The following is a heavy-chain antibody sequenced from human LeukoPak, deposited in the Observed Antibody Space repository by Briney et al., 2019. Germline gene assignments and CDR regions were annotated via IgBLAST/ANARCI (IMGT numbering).Heavy chain of an antibody. D-gene: IGHD2-2*01. Sequence: ASAKVSCKASGGTFSSYAISWVRQAPGQGLEWMGGIIPIFGTANYAQKFQGRVTITADESTSTAYMELSSLRSEDTAVYYCARPYCSSTSCYDWFDPWGQGTLVTVSS. V-gene: IGHV1-69*13. CDR2: IIPIFGTA. J-gene: IGHJ5*02. CDR3: ARPYCSSTSCYDWFDP. CDR1: GGTFSSYA.